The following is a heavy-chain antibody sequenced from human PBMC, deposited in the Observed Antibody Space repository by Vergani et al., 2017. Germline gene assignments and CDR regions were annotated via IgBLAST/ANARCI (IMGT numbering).Heavy chain of an antibody. CDR2: LYTSGSN. CDR3: ARGDYYYYYMDV. V-gene: IGHV4-61*02. J-gene: IGHJ6*03. Sequence: QVQLQESGPGLVKPSQTLSLTCTVSGSSISSGSYYWSWIRQPAGKGLEWIGRLYTSGSNNYNPSLKSRVTMSVDTSKNQFSLKLSSVTAADTAVYYCARGDYYYYYMDVWGKGTTVTVSS. CDR1: GSSISSGSYY.